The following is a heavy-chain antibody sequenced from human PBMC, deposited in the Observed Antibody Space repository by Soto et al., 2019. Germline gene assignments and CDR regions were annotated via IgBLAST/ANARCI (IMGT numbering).Heavy chain of an antibody. D-gene: IGHD7-27*01. J-gene: IGHJ4*02. V-gene: IGHV5-10-1*01. CDR1: GGTLRKDL. CDR2: IDPSDSYT. CDR3: VIGEGLRDGDTFEVWVY. Sequence: GESLKVCCKASGGTLRKDLINGVRQMPGKGLEWMGRIDPSDSYTTYSPSFQGHVTVSTDKSIATAYLQWTSLKASDTAMYYCVIGEGLRDGDTFEVWVYWGQGTLVTV.